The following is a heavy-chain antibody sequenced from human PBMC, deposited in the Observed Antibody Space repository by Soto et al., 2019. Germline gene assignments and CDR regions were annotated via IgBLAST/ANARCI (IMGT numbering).Heavy chain of an antibody. J-gene: IGHJ4*02. D-gene: IGHD3-22*01. CDR2: ISGSSTTI. V-gene: IGHV3-48*01. CDR3: ARDGYDSSGYSSSLDY. CDR1: GFTFSSYS. Sequence: EVQLVESGGGLVQPGGSLRLSCAASGFTFSSYSMNWVRQAPGKGLEWVSYISGSSTTIYYADSVKGRFTISRDNAKNXLYLQMNSLRAEDTAVYYCARDGYDSSGYSSSLDYWGQGTLVTVSS.